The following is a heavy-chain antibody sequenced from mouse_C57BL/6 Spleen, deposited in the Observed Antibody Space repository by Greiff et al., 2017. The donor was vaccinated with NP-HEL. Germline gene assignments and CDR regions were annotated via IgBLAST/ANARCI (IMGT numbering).Heavy chain of an antibody. CDR2: IHPNSGST. J-gene: IGHJ3*01. D-gene: IGHD2-4*01. CDR3: ARTRDDYDVAWFAY. CDR1: GYTFTSYW. Sequence: QVQLQQPGAELVKPGASVKLSCKASGYTFTSYWMHWVKQRPGQGLEWIGMIHPNSGSTNYNEKFKSKATLTVDKSSSTAYMQLSSLTSEDSAVYYCARTRDDYDVAWFAYWGQGTLVTVSA. V-gene: IGHV1-64*01.